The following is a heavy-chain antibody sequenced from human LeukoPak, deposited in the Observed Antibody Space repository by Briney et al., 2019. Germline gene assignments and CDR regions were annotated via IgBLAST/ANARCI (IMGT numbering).Heavy chain of an antibody. Sequence: SETLSLTCTVSGGSISSSSYYWGWIRQTPGKGLEWIGNIYYSGSTDYNPSLKSRVTISVDTSKNQFSLKLSSVTAADTAVYYCATHTAMATNWGQGTLVTVSS. CDR2: IYYSGST. CDR3: ATHTAMATN. V-gene: IGHV4-39*07. D-gene: IGHD5-18*01. CDR1: GGSISSSSYY. J-gene: IGHJ4*02.